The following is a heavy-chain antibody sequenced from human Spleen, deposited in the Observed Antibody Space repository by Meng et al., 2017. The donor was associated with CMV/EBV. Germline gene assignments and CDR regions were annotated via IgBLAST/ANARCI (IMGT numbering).Heavy chain of an antibody. CDR1: SY. V-gene: IGHV1-2*02. Sequence: SYIHWLRQAPGQGLEWMGWINPNSGGTLYAQKFEGRVTMTRDTSINTAYMELSGLRSDDTTLYYCARESLSYYGFWSGPEFYGLDVWGQGAMVTVSS. CDR3: ARESLSYYGFWSGPEFYGLDV. CDR2: INPNSGGT. J-gene: IGHJ6*02. D-gene: IGHD3-3*01.